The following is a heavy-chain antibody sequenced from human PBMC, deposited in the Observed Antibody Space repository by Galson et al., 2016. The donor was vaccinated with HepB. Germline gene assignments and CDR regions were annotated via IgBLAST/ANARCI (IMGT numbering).Heavy chain of an antibody. CDR3: ARDDSGGWYGFHYGMDV. CDR2: IYYSGRT. D-gene: IGHD6-19*01. CDR1: GASISGYY. J-gene: IGHJ6*02. Sequence: SETLSLTCTVSGASISGYYLSWIRQPPGKGLEWIGYIYYSGRTNYNPSLKSRVTISVDTSKNRFSLKLSSVTAADTAVYYCARDDSGGWYGFHYGMDVWGQGTLVTVSS. V-gene: IGHV4-59*01.